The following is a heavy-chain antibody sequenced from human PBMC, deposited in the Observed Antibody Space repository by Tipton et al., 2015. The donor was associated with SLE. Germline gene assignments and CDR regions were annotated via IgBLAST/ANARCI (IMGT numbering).Heavy chain of an antibody. CDR2: IKSKSDGGTT. V-gene: IGHV3-15*01. Sequence: SLRLSCAASGFTFSDYYMNWIRQAPGKGLEWVGRIKSKSDGGTTDYAAPVKGRFIISRDDSKNTLYLQINSPQIEDSAMYYCATGGFWGQGTLVTVSS. CDR1: GFTFSDYY. J-gene: IGHJ4*02. CDR3: ATGGF.